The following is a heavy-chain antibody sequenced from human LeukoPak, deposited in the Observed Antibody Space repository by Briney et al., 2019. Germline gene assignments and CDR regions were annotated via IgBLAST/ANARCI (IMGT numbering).Heavy chain of an antibody. CDR3: ASQICSGGSCYSSRFDP. Sequence: SETLSLTCTVSGGSISSYYWSWIRQPAGKGLEWIGRIYTSGSTNYNPSLKSRVTMSVDTSKNQFSLKLSSVTAADTAVYYCASQICSGGSCYSSRFDPWGQGTLVTVSS. CDR2: IYTSGST. CDR1: GGSISSYY. J-gene: IGHJ5*02. V-gene: IGHV4-4*07. D-gene: IGHD2-15*01.